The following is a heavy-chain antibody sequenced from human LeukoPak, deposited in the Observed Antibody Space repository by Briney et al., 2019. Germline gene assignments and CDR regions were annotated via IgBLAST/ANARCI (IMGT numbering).Heavy chain of an antibody. V-gene: IGHV4-59*01. Sequence: SETLSLTCTVSGGSISSYYWSWIRQPPGKGLGWIGYIYYSGSTNYNPSLKSRVTISVDTSKNQFSLKLSSVTAADTAVYYCARDRGYYYMDVWGKGTTVTISS. J-gene: IGHJ6*03. CDR1: GGSISSYY. CDR3: ARDRGYYYMDV. CDR2: IYYSGST.